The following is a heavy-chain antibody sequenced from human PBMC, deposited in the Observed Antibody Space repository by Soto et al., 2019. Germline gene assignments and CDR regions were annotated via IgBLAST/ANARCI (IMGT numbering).Heavy chain of an antibody. V-gene: IGHV3-23*01. J-gene: IGHJ4*02. CDR2: ISGSGGST. Sequence: WGSLRLSCAASGFTFSGFAMSCVRQTTGKGLEWVTAISGSGGSTYYADSVKGRFTISRDNSKNTLYLQMNSLRAEDTAVYYCAKGARYYDVGSGYYTSFFFDYWGQGTLVTVSS. CDR1: GFTFSGFA. CDR3: AKGARYYDVGSGYYTSFFFDY. D-gene: IGHD3-3*01.